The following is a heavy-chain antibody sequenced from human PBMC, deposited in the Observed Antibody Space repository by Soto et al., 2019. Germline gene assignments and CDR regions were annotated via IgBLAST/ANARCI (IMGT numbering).Heavy chain of an antibody. J-gene: IGHJ4*02. V-gene: IGHV1-69*12. CDR1: GGTFSTYA. CDR3: ASGIQLWLRRINNGYSG. CDR2: IIPMFGTA. D-gene: IGHD5-18*01. Sequence: QVQLVQSGAEVKKPESPVKVSCKAPGGTFSTYAISWVRQAPGQGLEWMGGIIPMFGTANYAQRFQDRVTMTADESTNTVYMELSSLRSEDTAVYFCASGIQLWLRRINNGYSGWGQGTLVTVSS.